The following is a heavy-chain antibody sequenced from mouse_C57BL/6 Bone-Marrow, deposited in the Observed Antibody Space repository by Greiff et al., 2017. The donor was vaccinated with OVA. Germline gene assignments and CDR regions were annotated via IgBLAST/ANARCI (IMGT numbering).Heavy chain of an antibody. CDR1: GFTFSDYY. D-gene: IGHD2-3*01. CDR2: INYDGSST. CDR3: GREGDGYYGFAY. Sequence: EVKVVESEGGLVQPGSSMKLSCTASGFTFSDYYMAWVRQVPEKGLEWVANINYDGSSTYYLDSLKSRFIISRDNAKNILYLQMSSLKSEDTATYYCGREGDGYYGFAYWGQGTLVTVSA. V-gene: IGHV5-16*01. J-gene: IGHJ3*01.